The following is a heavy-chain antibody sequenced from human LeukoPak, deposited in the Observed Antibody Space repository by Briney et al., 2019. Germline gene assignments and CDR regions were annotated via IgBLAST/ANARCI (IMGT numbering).Heavy chain of an antibody. CDR3: ARDYDSSGYHYWYFDL. CDR2: IYSGGST. CDR1: GFIVSSNY. Sequence: GGSLRLSCAASGFIVSSNYMRWVRQAPGKGLEWGSVIYSGGSTYYADSVKGRFTISRDSSKNTLYLQMNSLRAEDTAVYYCARDYDSSGYHYWYFDLWGRGTLVTVSS. D-gene: IGHD3-22*01. V-gene: IGHV3-53*01. J-gene: IGHJ2*01.